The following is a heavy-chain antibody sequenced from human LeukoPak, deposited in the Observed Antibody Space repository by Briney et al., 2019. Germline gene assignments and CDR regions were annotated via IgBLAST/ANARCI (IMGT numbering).Heavy chain of an antibody. CDR3: ASYPRYNNAPPFDY. CDR2: INPNTGGT. CDR1: GYSFTGQD. D-gene: IGHD1-14*01. V-gene: IGHV1-2*02. Sequence: GASVKVSCKASGYSFTGQDTHWVRQAPGQGLEWMGWINPNTGGTNYAQKFQGRVTITRDTTISAAFMELSRLTSDDTAVYYCASYPRYNNAPPFDYWGQGTLVTVSS. J-gene: IGHJ4*02.